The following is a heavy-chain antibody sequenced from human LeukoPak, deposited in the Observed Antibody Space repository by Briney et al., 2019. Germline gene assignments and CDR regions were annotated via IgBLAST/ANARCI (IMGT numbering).Heavy chain of an antibody. V-gene: IGHV3-23*01. CDR1: GFTFSSYA. CDR3: ATQSTYYYGSGSSLDY. D-gene: IGHD3-10*01. CDR2: ISGSGGST. J-gene: IGHJ4*02. Sequence: GGSLRLSCAASGFTFSSYAMSWVRQAPGKGLEWASAISGSGGSTYYADSVKGRFTISRDNSKNTLYLQMNSLRAEDTAVYYCATQSTYYYGSGSSLDYWGQGTLVTVSS.